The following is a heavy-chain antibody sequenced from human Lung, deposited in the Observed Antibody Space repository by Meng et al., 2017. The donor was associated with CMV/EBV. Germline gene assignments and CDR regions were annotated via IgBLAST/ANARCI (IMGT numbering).Heavy chain of an antibody. CDR3: ARHHHSPTFDY. J-gene: IGHJ4*02. V-gene: IGHV4-39*01. D-gene: IGHD1-14*01. Sequence: HLQRQEAGPGLVKPSATPSPTCTGSGGSISSSSYYWAWIRQPPGEGLEWIGSVVYSGTTYYTSSLKSRVSISVDTSKNQFSLKLSSVTAADTAVYYCARHHHSPTFDYWGQGTLVTVSS. CDR2: VVYSGTT. CDR1: GGSISSSSYY.